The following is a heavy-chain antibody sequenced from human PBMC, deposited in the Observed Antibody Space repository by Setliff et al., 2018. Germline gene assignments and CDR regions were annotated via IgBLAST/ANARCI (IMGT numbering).Heavy chain of an antibody. CDR1: GYTFNNYG. CDR3: ARGPVDFVVVPAAAKFDY. J-gene: IGHJ4*02. CDR2: MSVY. D-gene: IGHD2-2*01. Sequence: GASVKVSCKASGYTFNNYGINWVRQAPGQGFEWMGWMSVYAQKFQGRVTMTTDTPTSTAYMELRSLTSDDTAVYYCARGPVDFVVVPAAAKFDYWGQGTLVTVSS. V-gene: IGHV1-18*04.